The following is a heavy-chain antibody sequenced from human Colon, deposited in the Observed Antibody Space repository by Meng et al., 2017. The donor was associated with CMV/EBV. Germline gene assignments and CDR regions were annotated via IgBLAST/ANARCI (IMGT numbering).Heavy chain of an antibody. CDR2: IYSSGST. D-gene: IGHD2-8*02. V-gene: IGHV4-4*07. CDR3: ARSGRSTGPLTW. Sequence: QVQLQESGPGLVKPAETLSRTCTVPGGSISSFYWSWIRQPAGKGLEWIGRIYSSGSTNYNPSLKSRVTMSVDTSKNQFSLKLNSVTAADTAVYYCARSGRSTGPLTWWGQGTLVTVSS. J-gene: IGHJ1*01. CDR1: GGSISSFY.